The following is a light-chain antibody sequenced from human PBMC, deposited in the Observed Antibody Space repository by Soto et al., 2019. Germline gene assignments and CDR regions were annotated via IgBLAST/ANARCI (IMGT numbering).Light chain of an antibody. CDR3: QQYGGSPIT. Sequence: IVLTQSPGTLSLSPGERATLSCRASQSVTTRLAWYQHKPGQAPTLLMSGASNRASGVPVRVSGSGSGTDFTLTITRLEPEDFALYYCQQYGGSPITFGLGTRLEIK. CDR1: QSVTTR. J-gene: IGKJ5*01. V-gene: IGKV3-20*01. CDR2: GAS.